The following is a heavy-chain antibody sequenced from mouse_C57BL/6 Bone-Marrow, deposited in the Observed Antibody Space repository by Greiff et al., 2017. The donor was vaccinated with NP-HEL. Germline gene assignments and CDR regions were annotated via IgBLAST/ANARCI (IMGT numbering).Heavy chain of an antibody. V-gene: IGHV5-9-1*02. D-gene: IGHD1-1*01. CDR2: ISSGGDYI. J-gene: IGHJ2*01. Sequence: EVQRVESGEGLVKPGGSLKLSCAASGFTFSSYAMSWVRQTPEKRLEWVAYISSGGDYIYYADTVKGRFTISRDNARNTLYLQMSRLKSEDTAMYYCTTDYGSSGDYWGKGTTLTVSS. CDR1: GFTFSSYA. CDR3: TTDYGSSGDY.